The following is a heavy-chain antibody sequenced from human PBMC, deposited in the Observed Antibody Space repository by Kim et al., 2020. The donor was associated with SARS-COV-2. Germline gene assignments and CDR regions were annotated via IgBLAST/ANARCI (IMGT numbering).Heavy chain of an antibody. D-gene: IGHD6-13*01. CDR3: ARAQYRSSWYGDKYYFDY. CDR1: GGSFSGYY. J-gene: IGHJ4*02. CDR2: INHSGST. Sequence: SETLSLTCAVYGGSFSGYYWSWIRQPPGKGLEWIGEINHSGSTNYNPSLKSRVTISVDTSKNQFSLKLSSVTAADTAVYYCARAQYRSSWYGDKYYFDYWGQGTLVTVSS. V-gene: IGHV4-34*01.